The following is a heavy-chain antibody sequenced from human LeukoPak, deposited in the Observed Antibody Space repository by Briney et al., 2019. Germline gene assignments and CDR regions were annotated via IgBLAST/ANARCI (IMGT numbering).Heavy chain of an antibody. Sequence: GSLRLSCAASGFTFSSYSMNWVRQAPGKELEWVSSISSSSSYIYYADSVKGRFTISRDNAKNSLYLQMNSLRAEDTAVYYCARDLVQFSGSPGGYWGQGTLVTVSS. CDR3: ARDLVQFSGSPGGY. V-gene: IGHV3-21*01. CDR2: ISSSSSYI. CDR1: GFTFSSYS. J-gene: IGHJ4*02. D-gene: IGHD3-22*01.